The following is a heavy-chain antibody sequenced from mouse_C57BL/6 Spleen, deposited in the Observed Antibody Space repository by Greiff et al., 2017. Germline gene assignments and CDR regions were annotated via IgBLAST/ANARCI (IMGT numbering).Heavy chain of an antibody. CDR2: IDPETGGT. V-gene: IGHV1-15*01. J-gene: IGHJ2*01. CDR1: GYTFTDYE. CDR3: TRGDCPYYADD. Sequence: QVQLQQSGAELVRPGASVTLSCKASGYTFTDYEMHWVKQTPVHGLDWIGAIDPETGGTAYNQKFKGKAILTADKSSSTAYMELRSLTSEDSAVYYGTRGDCPYYADDWGEGTTLYVSS.